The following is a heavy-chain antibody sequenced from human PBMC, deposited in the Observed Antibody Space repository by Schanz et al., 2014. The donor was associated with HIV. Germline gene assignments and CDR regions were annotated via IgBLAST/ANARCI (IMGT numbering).Heavy chain of an antibody. CDR1: GGSFRGYY. Sequence: QVQLQQWGAGLLKPSETLSLTCAVYGGSFRGYYWTWIRQFPGLGLEWIGGVRHIGGTNYNPSLKSRAPMSMDMSKTQFSRNLPSVTAADTAVYFCARGDFGGNSVDYWGHGNMVTVSS. CDR3: ARGDFGGNSVDY. V-gene: IGHV4-34*02. CDR2: VRHIGGT. D-gene: IGHD4-17*01. J-gene: IGHJ4*01.